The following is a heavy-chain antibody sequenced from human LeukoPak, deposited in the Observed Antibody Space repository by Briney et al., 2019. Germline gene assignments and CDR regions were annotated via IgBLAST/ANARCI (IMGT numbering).Heavy chain of an antibody. V-gene: IGHV3-9*01. J-gene: IGHJ3*02. CDR1: GFTFDDYA. CDR3: TGTSDDAFDI. Sequence: GGSLRLSCAASGFTFDDYAMHWVRQAPGKGLEWVSGISWNSGSIGYADSVKGRFTISRDNAKNSLYLQMNSLGAEDTALYYCTGTSDDAFDIWGQGTMVTVSS. D-gene: IGHD1-14*01. CDR2: ISWNSGSI.